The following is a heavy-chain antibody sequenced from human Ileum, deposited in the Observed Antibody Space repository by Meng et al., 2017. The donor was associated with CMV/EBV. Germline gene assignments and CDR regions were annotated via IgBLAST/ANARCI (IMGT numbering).Heavy chain of an antibody. CDR3: ARGWIRTPDS. V-gene: IGHV4-34*01. CDR2: IIHGGSA. CDR1: NASTRHAY. Sequence: HLHQVGSEILMTLATSYLSAALYNASTRHAYLTLIRQSPRRGLECIVEIIHGGSASYNPSLDGRFTMSTDASKNQVSLKLRSVTAADTGVYYCARGWIRTPDSWGQGTLVTVSS. J-gene: IGHJ5*01. D-gene: IGHD4-23*01.